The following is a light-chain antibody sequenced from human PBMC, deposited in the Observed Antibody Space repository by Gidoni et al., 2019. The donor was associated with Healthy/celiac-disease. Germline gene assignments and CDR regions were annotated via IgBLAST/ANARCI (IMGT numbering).Light chain of an antibody. Sequence: IVLPQSPGTLSLSPGERATLSCRASQSVSSSYLAWYQQKPGQAPRLLIYGASSRATGIPDRFSGSGSGTDFTLTISRLEPEDFAVYYCQQYGSSRLTFGGXTKVESK. V-gene: IGKV3-20*01. J-gene: IGKJ4*01. CDR2: GAS. CDR1: QSVSSSY. CDR3: QQYGSSRLT.